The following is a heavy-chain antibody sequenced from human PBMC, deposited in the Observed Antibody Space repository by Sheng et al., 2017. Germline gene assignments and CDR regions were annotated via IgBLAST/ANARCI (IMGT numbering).Heavy chain of an antibody. CDR1: GFTFSSYS. CDR3: ARYGGSSSWPLYSGSYYYYYYMDV. D-gene: IGHD1-26*01. Sequence: EVQLVESGGGLVKPGGSLRLSCAASGFTFSSYSMNWVRQAPGKGLEWVSSISSSSSYIYYADSVKGRFTISRDNAKNSLYLQMNSLRAEDTAVYYCARYGGSSSWPLYSGSYYYYYYMDVWGKGTTVTVSS. CDR2: ISSSSSYI. J-gene: IGHJ6*03. V-gene: IGHV3-21*01.